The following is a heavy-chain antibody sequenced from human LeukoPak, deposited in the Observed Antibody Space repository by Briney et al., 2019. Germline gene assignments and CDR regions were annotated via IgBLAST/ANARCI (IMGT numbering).Heavy chain of an antibody. Sequence: GGSLRLSCAASGFALSSHWMTWVRQVPGRGPEWVANVNRDGGETYYLDSVKGRFTISKDNAKNSLYLQMNSLRAEDTALYHCARNNGMDVWGQGTTVIVSS. V-gene: IGHV3-7*03. CDR1: GFALSSHW. CDR2: VNRDGGET. CDR3: ARNNGMDV. J-gene: IGHJ6*02.